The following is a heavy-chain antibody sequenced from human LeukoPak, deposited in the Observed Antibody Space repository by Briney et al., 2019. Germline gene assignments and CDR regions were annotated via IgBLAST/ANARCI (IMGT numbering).Heavy chain of an antibody. CDR3: ARDRRYMDV. V-gene: IGHV4-34*01. Sequence: KPSETLSLTCAVYGGSFSGYYWSWIRQPPGKGLEWIGEINHSGSTNYNPSLKSRVTISVDTSKNQFSLKLSSVTAADTAVYYCARDRRYMDVWGKGTTVTVSS. CDR1: GGSFSGYY. J-gene: IGHJ6*03. CDR2: INHSGST.